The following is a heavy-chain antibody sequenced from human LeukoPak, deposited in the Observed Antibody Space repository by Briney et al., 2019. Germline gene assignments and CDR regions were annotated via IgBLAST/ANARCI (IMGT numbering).Heavy chain of an antibody. CDR3: AREGYYYGSGSYEDY. Sequence: PGGSLRLSCAASGFTFSNYSMNWVRQAPGKGLEWVSSISSSSSYIYYADSVKGRFTISRDNAKNSLYLQMNSLRAEDTAVYYCAREGYYYGSGSYEDYWGQGTLVTVSS. D-gene: IGHD3-10*01. CDR1: GFTFSNYS. CDR2: ISSSSSYI. V-gene: IGHV3-21*01. J-gene: IGHJ4*02.